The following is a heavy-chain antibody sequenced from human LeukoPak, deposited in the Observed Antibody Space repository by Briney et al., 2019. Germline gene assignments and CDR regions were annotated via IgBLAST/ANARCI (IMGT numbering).Heavy chain of an antibody. CDR3: WTSTRPAGGMYYYYYMDV. D-gene: IGHD6-6*01. J-gene: IGHJ6*03. V-gene: IGHV3-48*01. CDR2: ISCSSSTI. CDR1: GFTFSSYS. Sequence: PGGSLRLSCGTSGFTFSSYSMNWVRQAPGKGLEWVSYISCSSSTIYYADSVKGRFTISRDNAKNSLYLQMNSLRAEDTAVYYCWTSTRPAGGMYYYYYMDVWGKGTTVTVSS.